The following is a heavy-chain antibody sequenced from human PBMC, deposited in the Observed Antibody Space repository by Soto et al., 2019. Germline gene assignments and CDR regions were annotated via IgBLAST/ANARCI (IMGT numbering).Heavy chain of an antibody. CDR1: AGSISSGGYY. J-gene: IGHJ4*02. Sequence: SETLSLTCSVSAGSISSGGYYWNWIRQPPGKGLEWIGYIYHSGGTYSSPSLRSRVTISVDTPKNQFSLKLSSVTAADTAVYYCARDRGGYGVYDYWGQGTLVTVSS. D-gene: IGHD5-12*01. V-gene: IGHV4-31*03. CDR3: ARDRGGYGVYDY. CDR2: IYHSGGT.